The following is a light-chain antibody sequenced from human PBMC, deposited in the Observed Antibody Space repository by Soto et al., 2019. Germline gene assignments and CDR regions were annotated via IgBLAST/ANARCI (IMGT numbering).Light chain of an antibody. CDR3: QQRSNRIT. V-gene: IGKV3-11*01. CDR1: QSVSSY. J-gene: IGKJ5*01. Sequence: EIVLTQSPATLSLSPGERATLSCRASQSVSSYLAWYQQKPGQAPRLLIYDASNRATGIPARFSGSGSGTDFTLXISXLEPEDFAVYYCQQRSNRITFGQGTRLEIK. CDR2: DAS.